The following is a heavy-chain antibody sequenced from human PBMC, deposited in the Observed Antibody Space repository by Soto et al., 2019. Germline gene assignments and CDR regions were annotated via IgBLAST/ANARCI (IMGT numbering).Heavy chain of an antibody. D-gene: IGHD3-10*01. CDR1: GGSITSGNSYA. J-gene: IGHJ5*02. CDR3: ARAVAPYFGTWFDP. V-gene: IGHV4-30-2*01. CDR2: ISHTGST. Sequence: SETLYLTCAVSGGSITSGNSYAWSWIRQPPGKGLEWIGSISHTGSTSYNPSLKSRLTMSVDKSKNQFSLRLSSVTAADMAVYYCARAVAPYFGTWFDPWGQGILVTVSS.